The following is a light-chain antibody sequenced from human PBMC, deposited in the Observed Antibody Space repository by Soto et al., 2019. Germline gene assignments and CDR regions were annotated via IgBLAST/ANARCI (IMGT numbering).Light chain of an antibody. CDR3: ASWDDTLSSPV. CDR1: GSNIGRNE. CDR2: RTT. V-gene: IGLV1-47*01. Sequence: QLVLTQPPSTSATPGQRVTIYCSGSGSNIGRNEVYWYQHVPGAAPRLLIYRTTRRPSGVPDRFSASKSGSAVSLAISGLRSEDEADYYCASWDDTLSSPVFGGGTKLTVL. J-gene: IGLJ3*02.